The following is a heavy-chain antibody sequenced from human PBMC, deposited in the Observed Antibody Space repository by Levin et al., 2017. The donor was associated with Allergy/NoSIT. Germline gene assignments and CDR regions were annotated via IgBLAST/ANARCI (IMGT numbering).Heavy chain of an antibody. D-gene: IGHD1-26*01. CDR2: VSDSGYDT. V-gene: IGHV3-23*01. CDR1: GFTFNTYA. CDR3: AKQFCETVSYYPADY. J-gene: IGHJ4*02. Sequence: LSLTCAVSGFTFNTYAMTWIRQAPGKGLEGVAGVSDSGYDTYYADSVKGRFTVPRDNSRNTLYLQMNSLRVDDTAIYYCAKQFCETVSYYPADYWGQGTLVTVSS.